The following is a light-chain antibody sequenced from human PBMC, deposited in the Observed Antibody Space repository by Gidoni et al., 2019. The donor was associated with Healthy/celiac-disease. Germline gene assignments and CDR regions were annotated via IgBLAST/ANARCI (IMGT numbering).Light chain of an antibody. CDR3: QQSYSTPT. Sequence: DIQLTQSPSSLSASVGDSVTITCRASQSISSYLNWYQQKPGKAPKLLIYAASSLQSGVPARFSGSGSGTDFTLTISSLQPEDFAIYYCQQSYSTPTFGGGTKVEIK. J-gene: IGKJ4*01. V-gene: IGKV1-39*01. CDR1: QSISSY. CDR2: AAS.